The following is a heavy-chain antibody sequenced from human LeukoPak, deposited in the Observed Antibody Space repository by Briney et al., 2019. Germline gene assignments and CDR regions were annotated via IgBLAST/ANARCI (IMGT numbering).Heavy chain of an antibody. CDR3: ARSARLMKGVVEVTALDD. Sequence: GGSLRLSCAASGFTISSDSMHWIRQAPGKGLEYVSAIGYGGDTYYANSVKGRFTISRDISKNTLYLQMGSLRPEDMAVYYCARSARLMKGVVEVTALDDWGQGTLVTVSS. CDR2: IGYGGDT. V-gene: IGHV3-64*01. D-gene: IGHD3-3*01. J-gene: IGHJ4*02. CDR1: GFTISSDS.